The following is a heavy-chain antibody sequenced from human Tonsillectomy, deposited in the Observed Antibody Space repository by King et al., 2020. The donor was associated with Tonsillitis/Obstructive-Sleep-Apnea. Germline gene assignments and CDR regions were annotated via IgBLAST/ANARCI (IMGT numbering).Heavy chain of an antibody. CDR2: VSGSGGGT. CDR1: GFTFSSYA. Sequence: VQLVESGGGLVQPGGSLRLSCAASGFTFSSYAMSWVREAPGKGLEWGSAVSGSGGGTYSADSVRGRFTIYRDNSKNTLSLQMNSLRAEDKAVYYLAKDPLEVPADFDYWGQGTLVTVSS. J-gene: IGHJ4*02. D-gene: IGHD2-2*01. CDR3: AKDPLEVPADFDY. V-gene: IGHV3-23*04.